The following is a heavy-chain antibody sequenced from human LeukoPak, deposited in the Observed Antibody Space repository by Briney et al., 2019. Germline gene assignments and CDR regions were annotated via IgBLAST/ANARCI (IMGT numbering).Heavy chain of an antibody. V-gene: IGHV1-69*05. CDR3: ARVRFSGSYYFDY. D-gene: IGHD1-26*01. Sequence: SVKVSCKASGGTFSSYAISWVRQAPGQGLEWMGGIIPIFGTANYAQKFQGRVTITTDESTSTAYMELSSLRSEDAAVYYCARVRFSGSYYFDYWGQGTLVTVSS. CDR1: GGTFSSYA. CDR2: IIPIFGTA. J-gene: IGHJ4*02.